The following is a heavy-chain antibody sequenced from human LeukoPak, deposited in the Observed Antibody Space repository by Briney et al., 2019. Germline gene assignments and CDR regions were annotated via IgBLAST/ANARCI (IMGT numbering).Heavy chain of an antibody. J-gene: IGHJ4*02. V-gene: IGHV4-34*01. Sequence: KSSETLSLTCAVYGGSFSGYYYWNWIRQPPGKGLEWIGEINHSGNSNYNPSLKSRVIISVDTSKNQFSLKLSSVTAANTAVYYCAMDLDYGGYWGQGTLVTVSS. CDR2: INHSGNS. D-gene: IGHD4-17*01. CDR3: AMDLDYGGY. CDR1: GGSFSGYY.